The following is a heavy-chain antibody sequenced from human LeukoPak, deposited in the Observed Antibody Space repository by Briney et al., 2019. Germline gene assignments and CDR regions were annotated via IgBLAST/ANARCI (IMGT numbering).Heavy chain of an antibody. V-gene: IGHV3-30*02. J-gene: IGHJ6*03. D-gene: IGHD6-13*01. CDR3: ARARIAAAGGYYYYYYMDV. Sequence: GGSLRLSCAVSGFTFSSYGMDWVRQAPGKGLEWVAFIRYDGSNKYYADSVKGRFTISRDNSKNTLYLQMNSLRAEDTAVYYCARARIAAAGGYYYYYYMDVWGKGTTVTVSS. CDR2: IRYDGSNK. CDR1: GFTFSSYG.